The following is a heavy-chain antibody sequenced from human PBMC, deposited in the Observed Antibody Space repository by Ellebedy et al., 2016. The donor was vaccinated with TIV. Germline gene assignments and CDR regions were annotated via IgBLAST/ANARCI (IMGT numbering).Heavy chain of an antibody. D-gene: IGHD3-16*01. Sequence: MPGGSLRLSCTVSGGSISSYYWSRIRQPPGKGLEWIGYIYYSGSTNYNPSLKSRVTISVDTSKNQFSLKLSSVTAADTAVYYCARKGGVTGYYFDYWGQGTLVTVSS. CDR3: ARKGGVTGYYFDY. V-gene: IGHV4-59*12. CDR1: GGSISSYY. J-gene: IGHJ4*02. CDR2: IYYSGST.